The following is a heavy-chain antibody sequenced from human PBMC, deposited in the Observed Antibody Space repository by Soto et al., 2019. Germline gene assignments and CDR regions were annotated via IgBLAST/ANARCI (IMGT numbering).Heavy chain of an antibody. V-gene: IGHV1-18*01. J-gene: IGHJ6*02. CDR3: ARVSEGYCSGATCYQRPYFYYGMDV. CDR2: ISAYNGNT. Sequence: ASVKVSCKASGYTFTSYGISWVRQAPGQGLEWMGWISAYNGNTNYAQKLQGRVTMTTDTSTSTAYMELRSLRSDDTAVYYCARVSEGYCSGATCYQRPYFYYGMDVWGQGTTVTVSS. D-gene: IGHD2-15*01. CDR1: GYTFTSYG.